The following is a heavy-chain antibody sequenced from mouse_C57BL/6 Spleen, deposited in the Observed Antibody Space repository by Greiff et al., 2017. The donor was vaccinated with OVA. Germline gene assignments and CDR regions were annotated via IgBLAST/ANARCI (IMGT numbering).Heavy chain of an antibody. CDR1: GFTFSDAW. Sequence: EVQRVESGGGLVQPGGSMKLSCAASGFTFSDAWMDWVRQSPEKGLEWVAEIRNKANNHATYYAESVKGRFTIPRDDSNSSVYLQLHSFSAEATVFSFCTTLGRGYYFDYWGQGTTLTVSS. J-gene: IGHJ2*01. V-gene: IGHV6-6*01. D-gene: IGHD4-1*01. CDR3: TTLGRGYYFDY. CDR2: IRNKANNHAT.